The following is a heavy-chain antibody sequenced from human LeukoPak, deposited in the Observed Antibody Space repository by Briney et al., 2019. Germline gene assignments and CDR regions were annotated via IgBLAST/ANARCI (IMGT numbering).Heavy chain of an antibody. D-gene: IGHD3-22*01. CDR1: GFSLSTSGMC. Sequence: ESGPTLVKPTQTLTLTCTFSGFSLSTSGMCVSWIRQPPGKALEWLARIDWDDDKYYSTSLKTRLTISKDTSKNQVVLTMTNMDPVDTATYYCARLYYYDSSGSTTPRFDYWGQGTLVTVSS. J-gene: IGHJ4*02. CDR3: ARLYYYDSSGSTTPRFDY. V-gene: IGHV2-70*11. CDR2: IDWDDDK.